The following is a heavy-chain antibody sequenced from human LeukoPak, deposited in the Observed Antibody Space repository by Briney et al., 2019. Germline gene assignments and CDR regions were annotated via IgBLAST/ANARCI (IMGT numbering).Heavy chain of an antibody. CDR1: GGSVSSGGYS. CDR2: IYHSGST. V-gene: IGHV4-30-2*01. CDR3: ARAVSVAGYYYYGMDV. Sequence: PSETLSLTCAVSGGSVSSGGYSWSWIRQPPGKGLEWIGYIYHSGSTYYNPSLKSRVTISVDRSKNQFSLKLSSVTAADTAVYYCARAVSVAGYYYYGMDVWGQGTTVTVSS. D-gene: IGHD5-12*01. J-gene: IGHJ6*02.